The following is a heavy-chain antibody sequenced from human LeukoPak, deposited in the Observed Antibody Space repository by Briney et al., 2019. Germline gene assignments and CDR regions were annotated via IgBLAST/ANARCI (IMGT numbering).Heavy chain of an antibody. V-gene: IGHV4-38-2*01. CDR2: MSHSGST. D-gene: IGHD3-22*01. CDR1: DYSISSGYH. CDR3: ARHNVYDNNGDGRCYFDY. Sequence: PSETLSLTCAVSDYSISSGYHWAWIRQSPEKGLEGIGSMSHSGSTYYNPFLKSLVTISIDTSENRFSVKLSSVSAEDTAVYYCARHNVYDNNGDGRCYFDYWGQGTLVTVSS. J-gene: IGHJ4*02.